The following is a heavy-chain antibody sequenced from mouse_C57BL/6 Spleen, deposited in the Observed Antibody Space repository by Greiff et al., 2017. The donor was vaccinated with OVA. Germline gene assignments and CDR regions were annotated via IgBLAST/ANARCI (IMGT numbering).Heavy chain of an antibody. V-gene: IGHV1-69*01. CDR1: GYTFTSYW. D-gene: IGHD3-2*02. CDR2: IDPSDSYT. CDR3: ARGAQVTWFAY. J-gene: IGHJ3*01. Sequence: QVQLKQSGAELVMPGASVKLSCKASGYTFTSYWMHWVKQRPGQGLEWIGEIDPSDSYTNYNQKFKGKSTLTVDKSSSTAYMQLSSLTSEDSAVYYCARGAQVTWFAYWGQGTLVTVSA.